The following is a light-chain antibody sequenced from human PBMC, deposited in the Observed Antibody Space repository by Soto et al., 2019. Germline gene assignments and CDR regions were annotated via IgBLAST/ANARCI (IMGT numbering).Light chain of an antibody. Sequence: EIVLTQSPATLSLSPGERATLSCRASQSVSIYLAWYQQKPGQAPRLLIYDASNRATGIPARCSGSGSGTDFTLTISSLEPEDFAVYYCQQRSNWPPFTFGGGTKVEIK. CDR1: QSVSIY. CDR3: QQRSNWPPFT. CDR2: DAS. J-gene: IGKJ4*01. V-gene: IGKV3-11*01.